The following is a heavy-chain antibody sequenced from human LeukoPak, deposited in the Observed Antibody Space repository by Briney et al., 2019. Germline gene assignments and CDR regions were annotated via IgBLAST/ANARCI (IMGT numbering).Heavy chain of an antibody. J-gene: IGHJ4*02. Sequence: SETLSLTCTVSGYSISSGYYWGWIRQPPGKGLEWIGSIYHSGSTYYNPSLKSRVTISVDTSKNQFSLKLSSVTAADTAVYYCARFSGSYYGRAGFDYWGQGTLVTVSS. CDR3: ARFSGSYYGRAGFDY. CDR2: IYHSGST. V-gene: IGHV4-38-2*02. D-gene: IGHD1-26*01. CDR1: GYSISSGYY.